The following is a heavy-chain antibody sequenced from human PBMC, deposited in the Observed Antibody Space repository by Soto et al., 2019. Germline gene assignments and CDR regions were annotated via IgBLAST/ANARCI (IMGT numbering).Heavy chain of an antibody. CDR3: ATQEVGGSYVYTFDP. Sequence: QLHLRESGPGLVKPSETLSLTCTVSGGSITSSSYYWGWIRQPPGKGLEWIGSIYYSGSTYYNPPLKSRVTTPVDTSKNQSSLKLSSVTAADTAVYYCATQEVGGSYVYTFDPWGQGTLVTVSS. CDR2: IYYSGST. V-gene: IGHV4-39*01. J-gene: IGHJ5*02. CDR1: GGSITSSSYY. D-gene: IGHD1-26*01.